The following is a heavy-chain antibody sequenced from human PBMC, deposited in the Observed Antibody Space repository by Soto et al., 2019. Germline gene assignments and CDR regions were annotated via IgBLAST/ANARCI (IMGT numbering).Heavy chain of an antibody. V-gene: IGHV3-23*01. CDR2: ISGSGGST. CDR1: GFTFSSYA. D-gene: IGHD6-13*01. CDR3: YGIAAVIDAFDI. Sequence: GGSLRLSCAASGFTFSSYAMSWVRQAPGKGLEWVSAISGSGGSTYYADSVKGRFTISRDNSKNTLYLQMNSLRAEDTAVYYCYGIAAVIDAFDIWGQGTMVTVSS. J-gene: IGHJ3*02.